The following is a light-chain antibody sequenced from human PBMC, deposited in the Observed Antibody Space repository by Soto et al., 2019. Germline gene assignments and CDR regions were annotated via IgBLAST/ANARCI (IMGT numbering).Light chain of an antibody. Sequence: DIQMTQSPSTLSASVGDRVTITCRASQSVSSWLAWYQQKPGKAPKLVIYDASSSESGVPSRFSGSGSGTDFTLSISSLQPDDFVTYYCQQYKSDPYTFGQGTKLEIK. CDR3: QQYKSDPYT. CDR1: QSVSSW. CDR2: DAS. J-gene: IGKJ2*01. V-gene: IGKV1-5*01.